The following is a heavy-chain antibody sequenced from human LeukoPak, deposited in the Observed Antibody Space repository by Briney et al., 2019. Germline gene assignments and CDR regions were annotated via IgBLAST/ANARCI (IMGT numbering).Heavy chain of an antibody. V-gene: IGHV3-9*01. D-gene: IGHD6-13*01. J-gene: IGHJ4*02. CDR2: ISWNSGRL. CDR1: GFTFSSYA. Sequence: PGRSLRLSCAASGFTFSSYAMHWVRQTPGKGLEWVSSISWNSGRLGYADSVKGRFTISRDNAKNSLYLEMNSLRAEDTALYFCAKDIDSSSWYYFDYWGQGTLVTVSS. CDR3: AKDIDSSSWYYFDY.